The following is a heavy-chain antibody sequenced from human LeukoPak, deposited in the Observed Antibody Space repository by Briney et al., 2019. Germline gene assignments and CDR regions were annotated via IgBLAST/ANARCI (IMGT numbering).Heavy chain of an antibody. CDR2: IYYSGST. J-gene: IGHJ4*02. V-gene: IGHV4-61*08. CDR1: SGSMNNRDYY. CDR3: ATTIFGVETNSLVDY. Sequence: PSETLSLTCTVCSGSMNNRDYYWSWIRQPPGKGLKWIGYIYYSGSTNYNPSLKSRVTMSVDTSKNQFSLKLSSVTAADTAVYYCATTIFGVETNSLVDYWGPGTLVSVSS. D-gene: IGHD3-3*01.